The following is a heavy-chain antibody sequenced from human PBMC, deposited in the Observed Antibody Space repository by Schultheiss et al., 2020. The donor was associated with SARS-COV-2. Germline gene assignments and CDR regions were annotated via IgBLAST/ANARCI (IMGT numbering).Heavy chain of an antibody. V-gene: IGHV3-11*04. J-gene: IGHJ4*02. Sequence: GESLKISCAASGFTFSDYYMSWIRQAPGKGLEWVSLISSDSATTYIADSVKGRFAISRDNSRNTLFLQMNNLRVEDTAVYYCAKDKGNVAYIFDYWGQGTQVTVSS. CDR3: AKDKGNVAYIFDY. CDR2: ISSDSATT. D-gene: IGHD5-12*01. CDR1: GFTFSDYY.